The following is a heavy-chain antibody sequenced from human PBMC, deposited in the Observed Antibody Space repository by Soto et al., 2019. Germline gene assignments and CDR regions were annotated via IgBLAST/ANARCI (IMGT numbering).Heavy chain of an antibody. CDR1: GGSISSYY. CDR2: IYYSGST. Sequence: SETLSLTCTVSGGSISSYYWSWIRQPPGKGLEWIGYIYYSGSTNYNPSLKSRVTISVDTSKNQFSLKLSSVTAADTAVYYCARRITMIRGVAFDPWGQGTLVTVSS. J-gene: IGHJ5*02. V-gene: IGHV4-59*01. CDR3: ARRITMIRGVAFDP. D-gene: IGHD3-10*01.